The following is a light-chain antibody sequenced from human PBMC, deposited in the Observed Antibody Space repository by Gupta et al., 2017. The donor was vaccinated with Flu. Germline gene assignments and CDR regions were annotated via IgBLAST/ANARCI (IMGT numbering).Light chain of an antibody. V-gene: IGKV1-5*03. CDR3: QQYISYFQRT. CDR2: RAS. Sequence: DIQMTQSPSTLSASVGDSVTITCRASQSLSGSVAWYQQKPGNPPKLLIYRASTSESGVPSRFSGDRSGTEFTLTINSLQPDDFATYYCQQYISYFQRTFGQGTKVEVK. CDR1: QSLSGS. J-gene: IGKJ1*01.